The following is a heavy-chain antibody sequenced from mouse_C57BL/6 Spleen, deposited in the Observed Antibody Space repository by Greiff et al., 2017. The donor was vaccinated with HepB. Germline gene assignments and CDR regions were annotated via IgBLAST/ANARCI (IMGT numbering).Heavy chain of an antibody. CDR2: IYPGDGDT. CDR3: AREQKLCPFAY. CDR1: GYAFSSSW. Sequence: VQLQQSGPELVKPGASVKISCKASGYAFSSSWMNWVKQRPGKGLEWIGRIYPGDGDTNYNGKFKGKATLTADKSSSTAYMQLSSLTSEDSAVYFCAREQKLCPFAYWGQGTLVTVSA. J-gene: IGHJ3*01. D-gene: IGHD4-1*01. V-gene: IGHV1-82*01.